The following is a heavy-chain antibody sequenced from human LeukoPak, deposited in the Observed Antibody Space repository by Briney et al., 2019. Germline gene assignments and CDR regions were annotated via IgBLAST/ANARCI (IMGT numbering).Heavy chain of an antibody. D-gene: IGHD4-17*01. Sequence: ASVKVSCKASGYTLTELSMHWVRQAPGKGLEWMGGFDPEDGETIYAQKFQGRVTMTEDTSTDTAYMELSSLRSEDTAVYYCATVYGDYPYYYYGMDVWGQGTTVTVSS. CDR2: FDPEDGET. CDR1: GYTLTELS. V-gene: IGHV1-24*01. CDR3: ATVYGDYPYYYYGMDV. J-gene: IGHJ6*02.